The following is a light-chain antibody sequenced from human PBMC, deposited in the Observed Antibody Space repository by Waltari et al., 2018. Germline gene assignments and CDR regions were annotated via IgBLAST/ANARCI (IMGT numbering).Light chain of an antibody. V-gene: IGLV1-51*01. CDR2: GNN. CDR1: SSNIVNNY. J-gene: IGLJ2*01. Sequence: QPVLTQPPPVSAAPGQKVTISCSGSSSNIVNNYVSWYQQPPGPAPQLRIYGNNKRPSGIPDRVSGAKSGASATLGLTGRQTGDEADYYCGTWDSRLSAGVFGGGTQLTVL. CDR3: GTWDSRLSAGV.